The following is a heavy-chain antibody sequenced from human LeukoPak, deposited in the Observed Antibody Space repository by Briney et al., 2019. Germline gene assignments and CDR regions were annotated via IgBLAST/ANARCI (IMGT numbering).Heavy chain of an antibody. J-gene: IGHJ3*02. CDR1: GGSISSSSYY. Sequence: SETLSLTCIVSGGSISSSSYYWGWIRQPPGKGLEWIGNIYYSGSSYYNPSLKSRVTISVDTSKNQFSLKLSSVTAADTAVYYCARAGCSGGSCYESRGAFDIWGQGTMVTVSS. CDR2: IYYSGSS. CDR3: ARAGCSGGSCYESRGAFDI. D-gene: IGHD2-15*01. V-gene: IGHV4-39*07.